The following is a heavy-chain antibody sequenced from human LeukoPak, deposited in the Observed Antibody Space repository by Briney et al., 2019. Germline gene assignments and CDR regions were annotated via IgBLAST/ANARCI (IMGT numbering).Heavy chain of an antibody. CDR1: GGSFSGYY. V-gene: IGHV4-34*01. D-gene: IGHD5-18*01. CDR2: INHSGST. CDR3: ASAASKVEYYGMDV. J-gene: IGHJ6*02. Sequence: PSETLSLTCAVYGGSFSGYYWSWIRQPPGKGLEWIGEINHSGSTNYNPSLKSRVTISVDTSKNQFSLKLSSVTAADTAVYYCASAASKVEYYGMDVWGQGTTVTVSS.